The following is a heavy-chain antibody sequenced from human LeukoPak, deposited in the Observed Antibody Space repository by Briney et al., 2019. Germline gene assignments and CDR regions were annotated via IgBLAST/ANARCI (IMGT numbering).Heavy chain of an antibody. D-gene: IGHD3-22*01. CDR3: ARGGSSGYYNHFDY. V-gene: IGHV3-23*01. J-gene: IGHJ4*02. CDR2: ISGSGGST. CDR1: GFTFSTYA. Sequence: GGSLRLSCAASGFTFSTYAMSWVRQAPGMGLEWVSAISGSGGSTYYADSVRGRFTISRDNSKNTLYLQMNSLRAEDTAVYYCARGGSSGYYNHFDYWGQGTLVTVSS.